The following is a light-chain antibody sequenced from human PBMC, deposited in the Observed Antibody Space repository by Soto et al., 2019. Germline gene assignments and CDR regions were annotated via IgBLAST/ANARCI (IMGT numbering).Light chain of an antibody. J-gene: IGLJ1*01. CDR1: SSDVGGYNY. CDR3: SSYTSSSTPYV. CDR2: DVS. Sequence: QSALTQSASGAGSPGQSIIISCTGTSSDVGGYNYVSWYQQHPGKAPKLMIYDVSNRPSGVSNRFSGSKSGNTASLTISGLQAEDEADYYCSSYTSSSTPYVFGTGTKVTV. V-gene: IGLV2-14*01.